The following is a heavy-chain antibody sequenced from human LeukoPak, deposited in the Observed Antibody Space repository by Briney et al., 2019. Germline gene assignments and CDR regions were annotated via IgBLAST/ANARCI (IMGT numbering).Heavy chain of an antibody. CDR2: IIPIFGTA. CDR1: GGTFSSYA. V-gene: IGHV1-69*13. D-gene: IGHD5-18*01. CDR3: ARAGKRSYGDAYFDY. Sequence: SVKVSCKASGGTFSSYAISWVRQAPGQGLEWMGGIIPIFGTANYAQKFQGRVTITADESTSAAYMELSSLRSEDTAVYYCARAGKRSYGDAYFDYWGQGTLVTVSS. J-gene: IGHJ4*02.